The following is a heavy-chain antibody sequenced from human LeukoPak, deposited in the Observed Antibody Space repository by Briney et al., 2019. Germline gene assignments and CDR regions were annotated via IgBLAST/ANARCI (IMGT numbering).Heavy chain of an antibody. D-gene: IGHD6-13*01. CDR1: GDSVSSNSAT. CDR2: TYYRSKWYD. J-gene: IGHJ3*02. V-gene: IGHV6-1*01. CDR3: ARGDSSTWYFLGAFDI. Sequence: SQTLSLTCAISGDSVSSNSATWNWIRHSPSRGLEWLGRTYYRSKWYDDYALSMKSRITINPDTSKNQFSLQLSSVTPEDTAVYYCARGDSSTWYFLGAFDIWGQGTMVTVSS.